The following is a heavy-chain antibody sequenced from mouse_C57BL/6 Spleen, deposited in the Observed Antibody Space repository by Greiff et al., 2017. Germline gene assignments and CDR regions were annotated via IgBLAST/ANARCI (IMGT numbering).Heavy chain of an antibody. CDR3: ARSPSWDFDY. J-gene: IGHJ2*01. CDR1: GYTFTSYW. Sequence: QVQLQQPGAELVKPGASVKMSCKASGYTFTSYWITWVKQRPGQGLEWIGDIYPGRGSTNYNEKFKSKDTLTVDTSSSTAYMQLSSLPSEGAAVDYCARSPSWDFDYWGQGTTLSVSS. V-gene: IGHV1-55*01. D-gene: IGHD4-1*01. CDR2: IYPGRGST.